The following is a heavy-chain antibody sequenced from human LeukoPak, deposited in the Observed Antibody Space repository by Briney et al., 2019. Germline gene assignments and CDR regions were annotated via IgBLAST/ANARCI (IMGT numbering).Heavy chain of an antibody. Sequence: SETLSLTCIISNGSVSDDYWSWIRQPPGKGLEWIGYIYYSGSTNYNPSLKSRVTISVDTSKNQFSLKLSSVTAADTAVYYCARGHYYDSSGYYPDHFDYWGQGTLVTVSS. CDR2: IYYSGST. D-gene: IGHD3-22*01. CDR3: ARGHYYDSSGYYPDHFDY. CDR1: NGSVSDDY. V-gene: IGHV4-59*02. J-gene: IGHJ4*02.